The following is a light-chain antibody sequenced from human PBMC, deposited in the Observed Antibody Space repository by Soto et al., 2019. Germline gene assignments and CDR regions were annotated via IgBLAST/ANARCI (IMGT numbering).Light chain of an antibody. CDR2: QAS. Sequence: DIQMTQSPSTLSASVGDRLTITCRASQSVSTSLAWYQQKAGIAPKLLIYQASSLKNGVPSRFSGSGSGTEFTLTISSLQPDDFATYYCQQYNSYRTFGQGTKVDIK. J-gene: IGKJ1*01. CDR3: QQYNSYRT. V-gene: IGKV1-5*03. CDR1: QSVSTS.